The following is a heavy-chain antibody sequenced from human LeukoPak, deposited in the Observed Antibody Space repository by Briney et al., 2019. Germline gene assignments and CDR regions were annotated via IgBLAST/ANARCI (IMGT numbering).Heavy chain of an antibody. CDR3: ARGSITMIVARNGFDP. CDR1: GGSFSGYY. J-gene: IGHJ5*02. CDR2: INHSGST. Sequence: SETLSLTCAVYGGSFSGYYWSWIRQPPGKGLEWIGEINHSGSTNCNPSLKSRVTISVDTSKNQFSLKLSSVTAADTAVYYCARGSITMIVARNGFDPWGQGTLVTVSS. D-gene: IGHD3-22*01. V-gene: IGHV4-34*01.